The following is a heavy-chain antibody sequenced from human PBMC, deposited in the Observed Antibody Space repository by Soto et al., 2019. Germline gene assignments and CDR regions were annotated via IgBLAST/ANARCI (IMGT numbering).Heavy chain of an antibody. V-gene: IGHV1-69*13. Sequence: ASGKVSCKASGGTFSSYAISWVQQAPGQGLEWMGGIIPIFGTANYAQKFQGRVTITADESTSTAYMELSSLRSEDTAVYYCAREKVRSIYGMDVWGQGTTVTVSS. CDR3: AREKVRSIYGMDV. D-gene: IGHD2-21*01. J-gene: IGHJ6*02. CDR2: IIPIFGTA. CDR1: GGTFSSYA.